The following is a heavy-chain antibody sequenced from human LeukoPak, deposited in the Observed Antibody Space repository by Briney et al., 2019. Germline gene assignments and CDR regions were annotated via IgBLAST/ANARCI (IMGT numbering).Heavy chain of an antibody. D-gene: IGHD1-26*01. CDR3: AGDDGNDAFDI. CDR2: IYYSGST. Sequence: SETLSLTCTVSGGSISSYYWSWIRQPPGKGLEWIGYIYYSGSTNYSPSLKSRVTISVDTSKNQFSLKLSSVTAADTAVYYCAGDDGNDAFDIWGQGTMVTVSS. V-gene: IGHV4-59*01. CDR1: GGSISSYY. J-gene: IGHJ3*02.